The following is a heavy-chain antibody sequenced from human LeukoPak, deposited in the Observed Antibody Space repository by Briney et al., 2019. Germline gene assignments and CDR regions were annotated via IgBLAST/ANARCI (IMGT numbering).Heavy chain of an antibody. J-gene: IGHJ3*02. D-gene: IGHD3/OR15-3a*01. V-gene: IGHV1-2*02. CDR2: MNPDSGGT. CDR3: ARIMEYYDFTPRGFDI. Sequence: GAPVKVSCKASGYTFIGHYIHWVRQAPGQRLEWMGWMNPDSGGTNYAQKFQDRVTMNRDTSITTAYMELSRLTSDDTAIYYCARIMEYYDFTPRGFDIWGQGTMVAVSS. CDR1: GYTFIGHY.